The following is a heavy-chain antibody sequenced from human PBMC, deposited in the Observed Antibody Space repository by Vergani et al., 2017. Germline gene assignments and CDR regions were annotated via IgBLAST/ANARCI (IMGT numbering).Heavy chain of an antibody. CDR1: GGSISSSSYY. CDR2: INHSGST. CDR3: ARGSTVTTTQLDY. D-gene: IGHD4-11*01. Sequence: QLQLQESGPGLVKPSETLSLTCTVSGGSISSSSYYWGWIRQPPGKGLEWIGEINHSGSTNYNPSLKSRVTISVDTSKNQFSLKLSSVTAADTAVYYCARGSTVTTTQLDYWGQGTLVTVSS. V-gene: IGHV4-39*07. J-gene: IGHJ4*02.